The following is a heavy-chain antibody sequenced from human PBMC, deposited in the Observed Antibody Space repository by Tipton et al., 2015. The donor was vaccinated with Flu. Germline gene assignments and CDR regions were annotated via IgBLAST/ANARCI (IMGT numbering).Heavy chain of an antibody. D-gene: IGHD1-26*01. CDR3: ARRAPLAVKIVGATTSAFDI. J-gene: IGHJ3*02. Sequence: QLVQSGAEVKKPGASVKVSCKGSGYSFTSYWIGWVRQMPGKGLEWMGIIYPGDSDTRYSPSFQGQVTISADKSISTAYLQWSSLKASDTAMYYCARRAPLAVKIVGATTSAFDIWGQGTMVTVSS. V-gene: IGHV5-51*01. CDR1: GYSFTSYW. CDR2: IYPGDSDT.